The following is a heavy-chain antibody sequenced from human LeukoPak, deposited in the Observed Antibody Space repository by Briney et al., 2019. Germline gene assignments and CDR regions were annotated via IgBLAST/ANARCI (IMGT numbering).Heavy chain of an antibody. Sequence: EASVKVSCKASGYTFTSYDINWVRQATGQGLEWMGWMNPNSNNTGYAQKFQGRVTMTRNTSISTAYMELSSLRSEDTAVYYCARGASNNGNFDYWGQGTLVTVSS. CDR2: MNPNSNNT. V-gene: IGHV1-8*01. CDR3: ARGASNNGNFDY. D-gene: IGHD1-26*01. J-gene: IGHJ4*02. CDR1: GYTFTSYD.